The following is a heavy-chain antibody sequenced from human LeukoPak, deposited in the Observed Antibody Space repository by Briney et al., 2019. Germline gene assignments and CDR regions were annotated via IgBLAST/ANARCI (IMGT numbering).Heavy chain of an antibody. D-gene: IGHD6-19*01. CDR3: ARDQGSAAVAGTALDY. J-gene: IGHJ4*02. V-gene: IGHV3-30-3*01. Sequence: PGGSLRLSCAASKFTFSNYAMHWARQAPGKGLEWVAVMSHDGGNEYYADSVKGRFTISRDNSKNTLFLQMNSLRADDTAVYYCARDQGSAAVAGTALDYWGQGTLVTVSS. CDR1: KFTFSNYA. CDR2: MSHDGGNE.